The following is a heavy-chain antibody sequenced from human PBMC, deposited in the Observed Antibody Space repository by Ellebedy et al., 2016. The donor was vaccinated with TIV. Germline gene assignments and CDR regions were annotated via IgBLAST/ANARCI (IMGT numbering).Heavy chain of an antibody. CDR2: ISGRSATT. J-gene: IGHJ4*02. CDR1: GFTFSIYN. V-gene: IGHV3-48*02. D-gene: IGHD3-10*01. Sequence: PGGSLRLSCAASGFTFSIYNMNRVRQAPGKGLEWVSYISGRSATTYYADSVNGRFTISRDDAKNSLYLQMNSLRDEDTAVYYCARDKSDYYGSGSFSFDYWGQGILVTVSS. CDR3: ARDKSDYYGSGSFSFDY.